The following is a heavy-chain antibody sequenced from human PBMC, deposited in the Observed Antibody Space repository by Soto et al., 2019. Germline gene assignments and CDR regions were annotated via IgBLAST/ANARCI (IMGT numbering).Heavy chain of an antibody. CDR1: GGSISSSSSY. CDR3: ARSNWYSEY. CDR2: IYYTGST. Sequence: SETLSLTCTVSGGSISSSSSYWGWIRQPPGKGLEWIGYIYYTGSTNYNPSLKSRVTISVDTSKNQFSLNLTSLTAADTAIYYCARSNWYSEYWGQGTLVTVSS. V-gene: IGHV4-61*05. J-gene: IGHJ4*02. D-gene: IGHD7-27*01.